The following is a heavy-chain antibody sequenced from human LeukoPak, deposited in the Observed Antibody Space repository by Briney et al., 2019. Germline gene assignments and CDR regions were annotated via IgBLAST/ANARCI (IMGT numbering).Heavy chain of an antibody. CDR3: ARDLSGVTGYTYGRGIDY. V-gene: IGHV3-21*01. CDR2: ISSSSRFI. Sequence: PGGSLRLSCAASGFTFNSYSMNWFRQAPGKGLEWVSSISSSSRFIYYADSVKGRFTISRDNAKNSLYLQMNSLRAEDTAVYYCARDLSGVTGYTYGRGIDYWGQGTLVTVSS. CDR1: GFTFNSYS. J-gene: IGHJ4*02. D-gene: IGHD5-18*01.